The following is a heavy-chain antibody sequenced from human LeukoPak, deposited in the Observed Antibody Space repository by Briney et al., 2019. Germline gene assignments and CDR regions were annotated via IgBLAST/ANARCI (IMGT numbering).Heavy chain of an antibody. CDR1: GGSISSSSYY. J-gene: IGHJ5*02. CDR2: IYYSGST. CDR3: ARDGIAARNWFDP. Sequence: SETLSLTCTVSGGSISSSSYYWGWIRQPPGKGLEWIVSIYYSGSTYYIPSLKSRVTISVDTSKNQFSLELSSVTAADTAVYYCARDGIAARNWFDPWGQGTLVTVSS. D-gene: IGHD6-13*01. V-gene: IGHV4-39*07.